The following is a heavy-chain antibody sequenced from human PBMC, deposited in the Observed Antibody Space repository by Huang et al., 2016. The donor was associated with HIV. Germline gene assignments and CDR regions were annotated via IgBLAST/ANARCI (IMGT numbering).Heavy chain of an antibody. D-gene: IGHD1-7*01. Sequence: VESGGRLVQPGGSIRLSCVGSTFSFGAYWMSWVGQTPGKGLEWGANIKQDESEKYYVESVKGRFNISRDNAKKILFLQMDNVRVEDTATYYCATKTGAMDIWGQGTAVTVS. V-gene: IGHV3-7*01. CDR3: ATKTGAMDI. J-gene: IGHJ6*02. CDR2: IKQDESEK. CDR1: TFSFGAYW.